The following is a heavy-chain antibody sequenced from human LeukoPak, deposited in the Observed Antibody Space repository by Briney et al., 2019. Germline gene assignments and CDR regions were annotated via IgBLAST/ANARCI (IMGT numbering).Heavy chain of an antibody. Sequence: GESLKISCKGSGYSFTSYWIGWVRQMPGKGLEWMGIIYPGDSDTRYSPSFQGQVTISADKSFSTAYLQWSRPTASHTAMYYWAREGTRFDLWGQGTLVTVSS. CDR3: AREGTRFDL. CDR1: GYSFTSYW. J-gene: IGHJ4*02. V-gene: IGHV5-51*01. D-gene: IGHD3-10*01. CDR2: IYPGDSDT.